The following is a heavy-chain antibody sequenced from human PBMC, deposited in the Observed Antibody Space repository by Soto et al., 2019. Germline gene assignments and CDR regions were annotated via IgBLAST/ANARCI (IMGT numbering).Heavy chain of an antibody. D-gene: IGHD3-10*01. J-gene: IGHJ4*02. Sequence: EVQLVESGGGLVQPGGSLRLSCPASGFTFSSYGMSWLRQPPGKGLGWVAIMKEYGSERYYVDSVKGRFTISRDNSKNSLYLQMNSLRAEDTAVYYCARATGADKEDYWGQGTLVTVSS. V-gene: IGHV3-7*04. CDR1: GFTFSSYG. CDR3: ARATGADKEDY. CDR2: MKEYGSER.